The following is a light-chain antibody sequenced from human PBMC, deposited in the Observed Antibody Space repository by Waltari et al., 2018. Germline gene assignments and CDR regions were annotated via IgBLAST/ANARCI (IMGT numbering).Light chain of an antibody. CDR3: SSKTSSSTVV. V-gene: IGLV2-14*03. CDR2: DVS. CDR1: SSDVGGYNC. J-gene: IGLJ2*01. Sequence: QSALTQPASVSGSPGQSITISCTGTSSDVGGYNCVSWYQHHPGKAPKLLVFDVSNHPAGASIRFSGSESGNTASLTIAGLQAGDEADYYCSSKTSSSTVVFGGGTKLTVL.